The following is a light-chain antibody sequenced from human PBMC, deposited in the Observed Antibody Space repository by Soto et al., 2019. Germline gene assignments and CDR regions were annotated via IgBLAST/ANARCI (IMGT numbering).Light chain of an antibody. CDR1: SSNIGAGYD. CDR2: GNS. Sequence: QSVRTQPPSVSGAPGHRVTNSCTGSSSNIGAGYDVHWYQQLPGTAPKLLIYGNSNRPSGVPDRFSGSKSGTSASLAITGLQAEDEADYYCQSYDSSLSALFGGGTKLTVL. V-gene: IGLV1-40*01. CDR3: QSYDSSLSAL. J-gene: IGLJ3*02.